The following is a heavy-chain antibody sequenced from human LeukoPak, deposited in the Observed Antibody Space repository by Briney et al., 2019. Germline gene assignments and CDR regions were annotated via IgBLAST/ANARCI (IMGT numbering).Heavy chain of an antibody. Sequence: ASVKVSCKASGYTFTSYGISWVRQAPGQGLEWMGWISAHNGNTDYAQKFQGRVTITADESTSTAYMELSSLRSEDTAVYYCARDLRLGELSLYRDAFDIWGQGTMVTVSS. CDR3: ARDLRLGELSLYRDAFDI. D-gene: IGHD3-16*02. CDR2: ISAHNGNT. J-gene: IGHJ3*02. V-gene: IGHV1-18*01. CDR1: GYTFTSYG.